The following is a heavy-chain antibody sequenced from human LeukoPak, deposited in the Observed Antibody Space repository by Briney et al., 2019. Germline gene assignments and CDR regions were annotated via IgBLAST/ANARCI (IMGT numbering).Heavy chain of an antibody. V-gene: IGHV4-39*07. CDR3: ARVQQWLDAFDI. J-gene: IGHJ3*02. CDR2: IYHSGST. Sequence: SETLSLTCTVSAVSMSNISYYWRWIGQPPGKVLEWNGSIYHSGSTYYNQCLKTRATITSNTSKYQFSLKLSSVTAADTVVYYCARVQQWLDAFDIWGQGTMVTVSS. D-gene: IGHD6-19*01. CDR1: AVSMSNISYY.